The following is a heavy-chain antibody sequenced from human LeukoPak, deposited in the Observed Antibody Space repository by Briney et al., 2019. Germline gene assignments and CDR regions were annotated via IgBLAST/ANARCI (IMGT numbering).Heavy chain of an antibody. J-gene: IGHJ6*03. CDR1: GGSISSYY. V-gene: IGHV4-4*09. D-gene: IGHD6-6*01. CDR3: ARVYSSSSGNPYYYYYYMDV. CDR2: IYTSGST. Sequence: SETLSLTCTVSGGSISSYYWSWIRQPPGKGLEWIGYIYTSGSTNYNPSLKSRVTISVDTSKNQFSLKLSSVTAADTAVYYCARVYSSSSGNPYYYYYYMDVWGKGTTVTVSS.